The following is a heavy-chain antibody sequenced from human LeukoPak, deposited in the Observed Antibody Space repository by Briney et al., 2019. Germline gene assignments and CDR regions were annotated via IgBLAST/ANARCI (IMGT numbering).Heavy chain of an antibody. V-gene: IGHV4-34*01. CDR1: GGSFSGYY. D-gene: IGHD3-22*01. J-gene: IGHJ6*03. Sequence: PSETLSLTCVVYGGSFSGYYWSWIRQPPGKGLEWIGEINHSGSTNYNPSLKSRVTISVDTSKNQFSLKLSSVTAADTAVYYCARRGGYSPFYYYMDVWGKGTTVTISS. CDR2: INHSGST. CDR3: ARRGGYSPFYYYMDV.